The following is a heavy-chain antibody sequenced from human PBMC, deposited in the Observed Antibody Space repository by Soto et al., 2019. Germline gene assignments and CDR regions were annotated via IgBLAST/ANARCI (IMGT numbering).Heavy chain of an antibody. D-gene: IGHD1-26*01. Sequence: GESLKISCKASGYRFSTYWIGWVRQRPGKGPEWMAIIYPGDSDTRENPSFQGQVTISADKSSNTVHLQWRSLKASDTAIYYCARLGGIVDTGTAIQWGQGT. V-gene: IGHV5-51*01. CDR1: GYRFSTYW. J-gene: IGHJ4*02. CDR3: ARLGGIVDTGTAIQ. CDR2: IYPGDSDT.